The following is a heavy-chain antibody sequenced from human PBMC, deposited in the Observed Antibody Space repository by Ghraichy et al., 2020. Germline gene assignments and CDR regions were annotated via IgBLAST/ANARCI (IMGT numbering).Heavy chain of an antibody. J-gene: IGHJ4*02. V-gene: IGHV3-23*01. Sequence: GGSLRLSCAASGFTFSSYAMSWVPQAPGNGLEWVSAISGSGGSTYYADSVKGRFTISRDNSKNTLYLQMNSLRAEDTAVYYCAKDRLRFLEWLFDYWGQGTLVTVSS. CDR1: GFTFSSYA. CDR2: ISGSGGST. D-gene: IGHD3-3*01. CDR3: AKDRLRFLEWLFDY.